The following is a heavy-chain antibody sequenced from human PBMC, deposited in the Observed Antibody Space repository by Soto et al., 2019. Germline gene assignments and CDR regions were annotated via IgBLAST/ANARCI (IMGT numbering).Heavy chain of an antibody. D-gene: IGHD6-13*01. J-gene: IGHJ5*02. V-gene: IGHV6-1*01. CDR3: ARHTLGIAAAGTGNWFDP. CDR1: GDSVSSNSAA. CDR2: TYYRSKWYN. Sequence: SQTLSLTCAVSGDSVSSNSAAWNWIRQSPSRGLEWLGRTYYRSKWYNDYAVSVKSRMTINPDTSKNQFSLQLNSVTPEDTAVYYCARHTLGIAAAGTGNWFDPWGQGSLVTVTS.